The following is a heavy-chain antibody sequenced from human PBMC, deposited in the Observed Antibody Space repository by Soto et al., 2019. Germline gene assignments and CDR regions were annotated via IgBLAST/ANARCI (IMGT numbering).Heavy chain of an antibody. J-gene: IGHJ4*02. Sequence: GGSLRLSCAASGFTFSSYGMHWVRQAPGKGLEWVAVISYDGSNKYYADSVKGRFTISRDNSKNTLYLQMNSLRAEDTAVYYCAKDLGEYSATNPLDYWGQGTLVTVSS. CDR2: ISYDGSNK. CDR3: AKDLGEYSATNPLDY. D-gene: IGHD5-12*01. V-gene: IGHV3-30*18. CDR1: GFTFSSYG.